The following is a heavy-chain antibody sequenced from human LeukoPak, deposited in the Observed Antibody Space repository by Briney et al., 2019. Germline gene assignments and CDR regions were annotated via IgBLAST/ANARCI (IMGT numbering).Heavy chain of an antibody. V-gene: IGHV1-8*01. CDR3: ARERTYYYGSGNQPILYYYYYMDV. J-gene: IGHJ6*03. Sequence: ASVKVSCKASGYTFTSYDINWVRQATGQGLEWMGWMNPNSGNTGYAQKFQGRVTMTRNTSISTAYMEVSSLRSEDTAVYYCARERTYYYGSGNQPILYYYYYMDVWGKGTTVTISS. CDR2: MNPNSGNT. D-gene: IGHD3-10*01. CDR1: GYTFTSYD.